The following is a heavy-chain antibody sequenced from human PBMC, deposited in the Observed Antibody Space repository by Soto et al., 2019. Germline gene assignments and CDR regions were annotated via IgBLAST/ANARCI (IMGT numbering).Heavy chain of an antibody. D-gene: IGHD6-19*01. CDR3: ARAVGDPLYYLDY. J-gene: IGHJ4*02. Sequence: QVQLQESGPGLVRPSETLSLTCTVSSDSISSYYWIWIRPSPGKGLEWIGYTDYSGNTNYNPSLNSRLSISGDTSKNPFSLRLSSVTAADTAVYYCARAVGDPLYYLDYWGQGTLVTVSS. CDR1: SDSISSYY. CDR2: TDYSGNT. V-gene: IGHV4-59*08.